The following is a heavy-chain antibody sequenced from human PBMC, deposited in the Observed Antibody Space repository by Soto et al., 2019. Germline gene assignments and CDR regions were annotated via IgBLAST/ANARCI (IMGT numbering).Heavy chain of an antibody. CDR3: ARVAY. V-gene: IGHV3-21*01. CDR1: GFTFSRVS. J-gene: IGHJ4*02. CDR2: ISSGSSDT. Sequence: GASLKLSCEASGFTFSRVSMNWGRQVPGKGLEWVECISSGSSDTWASDSVKGRVIISRDNAQNSVFLQMNTLRPEDTAMYYCARVAYWGPGTQVTVSS.